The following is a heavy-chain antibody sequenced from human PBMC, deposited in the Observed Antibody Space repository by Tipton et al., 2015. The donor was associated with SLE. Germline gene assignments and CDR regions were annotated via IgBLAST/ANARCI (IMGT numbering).Heavy chain of an antibody. CDR1: GYTFTDYF. CDR3: ARECSGTGCLDY. Sequence: QSGAEVKKPGASVKVSCKASGYTFTDYFMHWLRLAPGQGFEWMGWISTNNGDTKYAQRFQGRVTMTTDTSTSTTYMALRSPRSDDTAIYYCARECSGTGCLDYWGQGTLVTVSS. CDR2: ISTNNGDT. J-gene: IGHJ4*02. V-gene: IGHV1-18*04. D-gene: IGHD2-8*02.